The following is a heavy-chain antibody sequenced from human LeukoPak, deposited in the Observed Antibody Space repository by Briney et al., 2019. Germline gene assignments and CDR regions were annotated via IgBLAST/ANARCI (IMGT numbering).Heavy chain of an antibody. CDR2: MYYDGSS. D-gene: IGHD1-26*01. V-gene: IGHV4-59*05. J-gene: IGHJ4*02. CDR1: GVSMSAYQ. CDR3: ARRSDSGSDDGEDYFDY. Sequence: SETLSLTCTVSGVSMSAYQWSWVRQSPEKGLEWIGSMYYDGSSYYNPSLKSRVTTSVDTSKNQFSLKLTSVTAADTAVYFCARRSDSGSDDGEDYFDYWGQGTLVTVSS.